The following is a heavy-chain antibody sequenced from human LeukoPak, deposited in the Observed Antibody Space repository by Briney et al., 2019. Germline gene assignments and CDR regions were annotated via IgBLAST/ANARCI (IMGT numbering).Heavy chain of an antibody. J-gene: IGHJ4*02. D-gene: IGHD2-15*01. CDR3: ATAAVAAMVY. CDR2: ISGSATTI. CDR1: GFTFSSYS. Sequence: PGGSLRLSCAASGFTFSSYSMNWVRQAPGKGLEWVSYISGSATTIYYADSVKGRFTISRDNAKNSLYLQMNSLRAEDTAVYYCATAAVAAMVYWGQGTLVTVSS. V-gene: IGHV3-48*04.